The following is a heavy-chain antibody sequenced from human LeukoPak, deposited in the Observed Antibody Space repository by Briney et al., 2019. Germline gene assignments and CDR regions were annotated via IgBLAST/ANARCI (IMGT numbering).Heavy chain of an antibody. CDR2: IIPIFGTA. D-gene: IGHD4-17*01. J-gene: IGHJ4*02. V-gene: IGHV1-69*01. Sequence: GASVKVSCKASGVTFSSYAIGWVRQAPGQGLEWMGGIIPIFGTANYAQKFQGRVTITADESTSTAYMELSSLRSEDTAVYYCARLEITTVTTSDYWGQGTLVTVSS. CDR1: GVTFSSYA. CDR3: ARLEITTVTTSDY.